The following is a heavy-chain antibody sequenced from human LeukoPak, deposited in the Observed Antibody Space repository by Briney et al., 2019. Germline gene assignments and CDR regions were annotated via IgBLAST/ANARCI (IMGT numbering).Heavy chain of an antibody. Sequence: GGSLKISCEGSGYSFTTYWIAWVRQMPGEGLECMGIIYPGNSDTRYSPSFQGQVTISADKSINTAYLQWSSLKASDTAMYYCSRLGTTRAPFDYWGQGTLVTVSS. CDR3: SRLGTTRAPFDY. D-gene: IGHD4-11*01. V-gene: IGHV5-51*01. CDR2: IYPGNSDT. CDR1: GYSFTTYW. J-gene: IGHJ4*02.